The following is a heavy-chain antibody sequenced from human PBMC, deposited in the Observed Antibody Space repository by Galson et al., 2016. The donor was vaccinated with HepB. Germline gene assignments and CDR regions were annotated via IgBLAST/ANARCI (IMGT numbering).Heavy chain of an antibody. CDR3: AKEGWFGELLYGHFDF. CDR1: GFTFSSFA. V-gene: IGHV3-23*01. D-gene: IGHD3-10*01. J-gene: IGHJ4*02. Sequence: SLRLSCAASGFTFSSFAMSWVRPVPGKGLEWVSAISGRGDRIRYAESVKGRFIISRDNSKNTLDVEMKSLRVEDTAVYYCAKEGWFGELLYGHFDFWGQGTLVTVSS. CDR2: ISGRGDRI.